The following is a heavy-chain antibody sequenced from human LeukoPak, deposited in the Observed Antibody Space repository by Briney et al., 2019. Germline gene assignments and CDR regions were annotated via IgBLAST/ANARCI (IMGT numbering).Heavy chain of an antibody. CDR2: MNPNSGNT. Sequence: ASVKVSCKASGYTFTGYDINWVRQATGQGLEWMGWMNPNSGNTGYAQKFQGRVTITRNTSISTAYMELSSLKASDTAMYYCARLEWESPDYWGQGTLVTVSS. J-gene: IGHJ4*02. CDR3: ARLEWESPDY. D-gene: IGHD1-26*01. V-gene: IGHV1-8*03. CDR1: GYTFTGYD.